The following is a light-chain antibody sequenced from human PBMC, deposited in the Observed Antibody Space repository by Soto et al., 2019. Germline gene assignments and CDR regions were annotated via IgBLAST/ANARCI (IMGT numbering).Light chain of an antibody. CDR3: QQYGRVPWT. J-gene: IGKJ1*01. CDR1: KRVGSGY. Sequence: VIPQAPSTLRGPQAEWASLSGKGTKRVGSGYLAWYQQRPGQAPRLLLYGASNRAAGIPDRFSGRGSETDFTLSINGLDPEDFAVYYCQQYGRVPWTFGQGTKVDIK. V-gene: IGKV3-20*01. CDR2: GAS.